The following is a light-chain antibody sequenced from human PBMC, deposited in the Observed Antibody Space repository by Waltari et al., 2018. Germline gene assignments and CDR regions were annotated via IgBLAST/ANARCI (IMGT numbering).Light chain of an antibody. Sequence: QSALTQPPSASGSPGQSVTISCTGTRSDVGGFTYLPWYQQHPGKVPRLMIYEVSKRPSGVPDRFSGSKSGNTASLTVSGLQVEDEADYYCSSFAGSSQMLFGGGTKLTVL. CDR2: EVS. CDR1: RSDVGGFTY. CDR3: SSFAGSSQML. J-gene: IGLJ2*01. V-gene: IGLV2-8*01.